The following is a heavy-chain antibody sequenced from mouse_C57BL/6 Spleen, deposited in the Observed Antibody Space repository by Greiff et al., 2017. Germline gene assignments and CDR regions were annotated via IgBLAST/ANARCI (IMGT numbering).Heavy chain of an antibody. CDR1: GYTFTSYW. CDR3: ARDDSKTYFAY. V-gene: IGHV14-2*01. J-gene: IGHJ2*01. CDR2: IDPEDGDT. D-gene: IGHD2-5*01. Sequence: VQLKQSGTVLARPGASVKMSCKTSGYTFTSYWMHWVKQRTEQGLEWIGRIDPEDGDTKYAPKFQGKATITADPSSNTAYLQLGSLTYEDAAVYSCARDDSKTYFAYWGQGTPLTVSS.